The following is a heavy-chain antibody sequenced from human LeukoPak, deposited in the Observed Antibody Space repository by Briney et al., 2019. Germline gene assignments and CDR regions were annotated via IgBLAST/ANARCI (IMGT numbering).Heavy chain of an antibody. D-gene: IGHD1-26*01. J-gene: IGHJ4*02. CDR1: GYSFTDYY. CDR3: VREGELHPYYFDY. CDR2: INPNHGGT. V-gene: IGHV1-2*02. Sequence: ASVKVSCKASGYSFTDYYINWVRQAPGQGLEWMGWINPNHGGTNYAQKFQGRVTMTRDTSISTAYMELSRLRSDDTAVYYCVREGELHPYYFDYWGQGTLVTVSS.